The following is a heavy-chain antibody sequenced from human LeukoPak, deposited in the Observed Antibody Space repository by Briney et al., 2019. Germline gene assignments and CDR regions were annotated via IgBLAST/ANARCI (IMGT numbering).Heavy chain of an antibody. CDR1: GFTFSSYE. V-gene: IGHV3-48*03. J-gene: IGHJ4*02. CDR2: ISSSGSTI. Sequence: GGSLRLSCAASGFTFSSYEMNWVRQAPGKGLEWVSYISSSGSTIYYADSVKGRFSISRDSSKNILYLQMNSLRAEDTAVYYCIRHASRDGYNFNVYWGQGTLVTVSS. D-gene: IGHD5-24*01. CDR3: IRHASRDGYNFNVY.